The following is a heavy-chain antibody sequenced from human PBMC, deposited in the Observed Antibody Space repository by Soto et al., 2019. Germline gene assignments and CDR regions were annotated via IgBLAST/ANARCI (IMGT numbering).Heavy chain of an antibody. V-gene: IGHV1-69*01. J-gene: IGHJ4*02. CDR1: GGTFSSYA. Sequence: QVQLVQSGAEVKKPGSSVKVSCKASGGTFSSYAISWVRQAPGQGLVWMGGIIPIFGTANYAQKFQGRVTITADESTSTAYMELGSLRSEDTAVYYCARGAGLHLNYYDTQFDYWGQGTLVTVSS. D-gene: IGHD3-22*01. CDR3: ARGAGLHLNYYDTQFDY. CDR2: IIPIFGTA.